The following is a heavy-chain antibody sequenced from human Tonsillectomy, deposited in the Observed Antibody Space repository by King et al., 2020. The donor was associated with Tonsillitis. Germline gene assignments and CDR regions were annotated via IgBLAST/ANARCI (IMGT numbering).Heavy chain of an antibody. D-gene: IGHD3-3*01. Sequence: VQLVESGGGVVQPGRSLRLSCAASGFFFSTYGMHWVRQAPGKGLEWVAVIWYDGSTKYYADSVKGRFTISRDHSANTLYLQMNSLRAEDTAVYYCARYDLEYYYMDVWGKGTTVTVSS. CDR2: IWYDGSTK. J-gene: IGHJ6*03. CDR3: ARYDLEYYYMDV. V-gene: IGHV3-33*08. CDR1: GFFFSTYG.